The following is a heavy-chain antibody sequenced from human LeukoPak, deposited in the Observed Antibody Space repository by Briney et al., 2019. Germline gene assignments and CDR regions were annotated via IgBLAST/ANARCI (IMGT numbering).Heavy chain of an antibody. V-gene: IGHV3-23*01. Sequence: GGSLRLSCAASGFTFSSYAMNWVRQAPGKGLEWVSAITGSGGRTYYADSVKGRFTISRDNSKNTLYLQMDSLRAEDTAIYYCATARAYGEYQLLSPFDYWGQGTLVTVSS. CDR3: ATARAYGEYQLLSPFDY. CDR2: ITGSGGRT. CDR1: GFTFSSYA. D-gene: IGHD2-2*01. J-gene: IGHJ4*02.